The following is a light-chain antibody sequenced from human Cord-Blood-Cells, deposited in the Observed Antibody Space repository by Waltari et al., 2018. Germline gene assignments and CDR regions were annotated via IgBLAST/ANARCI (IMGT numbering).Light chain of an antibody. CDR3: SSYTSSSTYV. V-gene: IGLV2-14*01. CDR2: DVS. J-gene: IGLJ1*01. CDR1: CSDDGGYHY. Sequence: QSALTQPASVSGSPGQSITISCTGTCSDDGGYHYISWYQQHPGKAPKLMIYDVSNRPSGVSNRFSGSKSGNTASLTISGLQAEDEADYYCSSYTSSSTYVFGTGTKVTVL.